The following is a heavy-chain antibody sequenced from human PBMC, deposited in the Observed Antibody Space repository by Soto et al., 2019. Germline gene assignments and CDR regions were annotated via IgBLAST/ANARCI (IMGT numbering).Heavy chain of an antibody. J-gene: IGHJ4*02. CDR2: ISYDGSNK. Sequence: PGGSLRLSCAASGFTFSSYGMHWVRQAPGKGLEWVAVISYDGSNKYYADSVKGRFTISRDNSKNTLYLQMNSLRAEDTAVYYCATDLIVGATHDYWGQGTLVTVSS. V-gene: IGHV3-30*03. CDR3: ATDLIVGATHDY. CDR1: GFTFSSYG. D-gene: IGHD1-26*01.